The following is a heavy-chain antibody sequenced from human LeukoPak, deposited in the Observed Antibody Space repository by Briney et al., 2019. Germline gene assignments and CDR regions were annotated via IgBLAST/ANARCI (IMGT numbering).Heavy chain of an antibody. Sequence: GGSLRLSCAASGLTFSCYTMSWVRQAPGKGLEWVSTITTSDGNTYYADSVKGRFTVSRVNSKNTLFLQMNSLRAEDTAVYYCAKDGGLWVSAHWGDSWGRGTLVTVSS. CDR1: GLTFSCYT. CDR3: AKDGGLWVSAHWGDS. V-gene: IGHV3-23*01. CDR2: ITTSDGNT. D-gene: IGHD7-27*01. J-gene: IGHJ4*02.